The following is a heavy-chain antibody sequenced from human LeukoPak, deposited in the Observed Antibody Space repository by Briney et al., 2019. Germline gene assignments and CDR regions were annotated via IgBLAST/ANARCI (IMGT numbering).Heavy chain of an antibody. D-gene: IGHD4-17*01. CDR1: GFTFSSYG. J-gene: IGHJ4*02. CDR2: ISYDGSNK. Sequence: GGSLRLSCAASGFTFSSYGMHWVRQAPGKGLEWVAVISYDGSNKYYADSVKGRFTISRDNSKNTLYLQMNSLRAEDTAVYYCAKGRDYVPTHFDYWGQGTLVTVSS. CDR3: AKGRDYVPTHFDY. V-gene: IGHV3-30*18.